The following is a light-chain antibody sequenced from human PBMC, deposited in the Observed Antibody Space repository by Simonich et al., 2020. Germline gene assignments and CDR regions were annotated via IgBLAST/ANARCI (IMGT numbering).Light chain of an antibody. CDR1: QSVLYSSNNKKY. CDR2: WAS. CDR3: QQYYSTPWT. V-gene: IGKV4-1*01. Sequence: DIVMTQSPDSLAVSLGERATINCQSSQSVLYSSNNKKYLAWYQQKPGQPPKLLIYWASTRESGVPDRFSGSGSGTDFTLTISSLQAEDVAVYYGQQYYSTPWTFGQGTKVEIK. J-gene: IGKJ1*01.